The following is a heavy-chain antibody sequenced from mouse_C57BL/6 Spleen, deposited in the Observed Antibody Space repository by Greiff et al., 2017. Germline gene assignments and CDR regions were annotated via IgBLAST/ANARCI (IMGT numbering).Heavy chain of an antibody. J-gene: IGHJ3*01. V-gene: IGHV1-81*01. D-gene: IGHD2-4*01. CDR1: GYTFTSYG. Sequence: QVQLQQSGAELARPGASVKLSCKASGYTFTSYGISWVKQRTGQGLEWIGEIYPRSGNTYYNEKFNGKATLTADKSSSTAYMALRSLTSEDSAVYFCARSEDYDRFAYWGQGTLVTVSA. CDR3: ARSEDYDRFAY. CDR2: IYPRSGNT.